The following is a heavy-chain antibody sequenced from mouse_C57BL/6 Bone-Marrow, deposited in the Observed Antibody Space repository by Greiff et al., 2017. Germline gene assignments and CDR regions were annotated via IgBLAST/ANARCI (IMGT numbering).Heavy chain of an antibody. CDR1: GYTFTSYW. J-gene: IGHJ1*03. D-gene: IGHD2-5*01. Sequence: QVQLQQPGAELVKPGASVKMSCKASGYTFTSYWITWVKQRPGQGLEWIGDIYPGCGSTNYNEKFKSKATLTVDTSSSTAYMQLSSLTSEDSAVYYCAGPYYSNYWCFDVWGTGTTVTVSS. CDR3: AGPYYSNYWCFDV. CDR2: IYPGCGST. V-gene: IGHV1-55*01.